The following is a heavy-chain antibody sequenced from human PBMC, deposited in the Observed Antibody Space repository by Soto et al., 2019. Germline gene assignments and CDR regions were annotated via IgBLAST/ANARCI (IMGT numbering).Heavy chain of an antibody. CDR1: GAYITFGGYS. V-gene: IGHV4-30-2*01. CDR2: INQLETT. CDR3: ARGGGSDSFDY. D-gene: IGHD1-26*01. J-gene: IGHJ4*02. Sequence: SVTLSLTSTVSGAYITFGGYSWSWFRHTPGKGLERIGYINQLETTFYNPSFESRLTVSVGRAKNQFSLKLHSMSAADRAVYFCARGGGSDSFDYWGQGILVTVSS.